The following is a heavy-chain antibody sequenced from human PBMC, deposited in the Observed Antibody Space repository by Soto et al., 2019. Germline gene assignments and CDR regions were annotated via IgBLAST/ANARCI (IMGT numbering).Heavy chain of an antibody. V-gene: IGHV1-18*01. CDR1: GFTFAIYG. J-gene: IGHJ6*02. CDR3: ARVVAAAPVYYGMDV. CDR2: INPYNGNT. Sequence: QVQLVQSGAEVKKPGASVKVSCKASGFTFAIYGITWVRQAPGQGLEWMGWINPYNGNTNYAQKFQGRVTMTTDTSSSTGYMELRCLRSDDTAVYYCARVVAAAPVYYGMDVWGQGTTVTVSS. D-gene: IGHD2-15*01.